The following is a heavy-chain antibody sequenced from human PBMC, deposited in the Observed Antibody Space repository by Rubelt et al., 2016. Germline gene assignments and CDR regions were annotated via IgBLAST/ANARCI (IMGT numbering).Heavy chain of an antibody. CDR3: AKGRVLS. J-gene: IGHJ4*02. CDR2: INQDGSGN. Sequence: EVQLVESGGGLVQPGRSLRLSCAASGFTFSSYWMSWVRQAPGKGLEWVANINQDGSGNYYVESGKGRFTISRDNAKNSLYLQMNSLRAEDTAVYYCAKGRVLSWGQGTLVTVSS. CDR1: GFTFSSYW. V-gene: IGHV3-7*05. D-gene: IGHD2/OR15-2a*01.